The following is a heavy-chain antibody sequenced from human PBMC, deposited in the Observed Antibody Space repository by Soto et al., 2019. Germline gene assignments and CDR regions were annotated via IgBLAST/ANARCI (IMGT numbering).Heavy chain of an antibody. CDR2: IFSNDEK. V-gene: IGHV2-26*01. J-gene: IGHJ5*02. CDR1: GFSLSNARMG. Sequence: QVTLKESGPVLVKPTETLTLTCTVSGFSLSNARMGVSWIRQPPGKALEWLAHIFSNDEKSYSTSLKSRLTISKDPPKSQVVLTITNTDPVDTATYYCARVTTVTRRNWFDPWGQGTLVTVSS. D-gene: IGHD4-4*01. CDR3: ARVTTVTRRNWFDP.